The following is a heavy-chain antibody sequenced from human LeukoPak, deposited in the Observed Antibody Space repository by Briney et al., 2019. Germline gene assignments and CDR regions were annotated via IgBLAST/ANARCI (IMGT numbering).Heavy chain of an antibody. CDR3: AMSNRWYYKSDY. CDR1: GFTFSMYW. Sequence: GGSLRLSCAASGFTFSMYWMSWVRQAPGKGLEWVASIKQDGSERYYVDSVKGRFTISSDNAKNSVYVQMNSLRAEDTAVFYCAMSNRWYYKSDYWGQGTLVTVSS. CDR2: IKQDGSER. J-gene: IGHJ4*02. V-gene: IGHV3-7*02. D-gene: IGHD2-15*01.